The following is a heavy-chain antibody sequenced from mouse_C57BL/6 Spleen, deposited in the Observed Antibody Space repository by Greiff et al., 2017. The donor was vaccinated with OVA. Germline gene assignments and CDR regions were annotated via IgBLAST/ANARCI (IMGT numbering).Heavy chain of an antibody. CDR2: IHPNSGST. CDR1: GYTFTSYW. J-gene: IGHJ2*01. V-gene: IGHV1-64*01. CDR3: ARYYSNYVYFDY. Sequence: QVQLQQPGAELVKPGASVKLSCKASGYTFTSYWMHWVKQRPGQGLEWIGMIHPNSGSTNYNEKFKSKATLTVDKSSSTAYMQLSSLTSEDSAVYYCARYYSNYVYFDYWGQGTTLTVSS. D-gene: IGHD2-5*01.